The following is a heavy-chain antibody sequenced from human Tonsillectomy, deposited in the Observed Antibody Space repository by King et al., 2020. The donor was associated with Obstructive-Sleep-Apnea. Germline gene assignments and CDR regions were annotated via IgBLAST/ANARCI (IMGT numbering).Heavy chain of an antibody. CDR3: AREGDIVVVPAANMDV. Sequence: QLQESGPGLVKPSETLSLTCTVSGGSISSSSYYWGWIRQPPGKGLEGIGSIYYSGSTYYNPSLKSRVTILVDTSKNQFSLKLSSVTAADTAVYYCAREGDIVVVPAANMDVWGQGTTVTVSS. D-gene: IGHD2-2*01. CDR1: GGSISSSSYY. CDR2: IYYSGST. V-gene: IGHV4-39*07. J-gene: IGHJ6*02.